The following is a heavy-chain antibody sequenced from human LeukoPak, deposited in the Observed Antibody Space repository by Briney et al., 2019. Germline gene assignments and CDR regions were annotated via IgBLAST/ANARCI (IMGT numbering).Heavy chain of an antibody. J-gene: IGHJ4*02. V-gene: IGHV3-64*01. D-gene: IGHD6-13*01. CDR3: AREGTPGTLDY. CDR1: GFTFSSYS. CDR2: ISGDGRST. Sequence: GGSLRLSCAASGFTFSSYSMHWVRQAPGKGLESISAISGDGRSTYYANSVRGRFTISRDNSENTLYLQMGSLTAEDMAVYYCAREGTPGTLDYWGRGTLVTVSS.